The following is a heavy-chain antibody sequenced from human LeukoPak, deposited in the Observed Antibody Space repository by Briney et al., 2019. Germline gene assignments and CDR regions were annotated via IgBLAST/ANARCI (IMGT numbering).Heavy chain of an antibody. J-gene: IGHJ4*02. D-gene: IGHD6-13*01. V-gene: IGHV1-2*02. CDR1: GYTFTGYY. CDR2: INPNSGGT. CDR3: ARSGSSWSLIIDY. Sequence: GASVKVSCKASGYTFTGYYMHWVGQAPGQGLEWMGWINPNSGGTNYAQKFQGRVTMTRDTSISTAYMELSRLRSDDTAVYYCARSGSSWSLIIDYWGQGTLVTVSS.